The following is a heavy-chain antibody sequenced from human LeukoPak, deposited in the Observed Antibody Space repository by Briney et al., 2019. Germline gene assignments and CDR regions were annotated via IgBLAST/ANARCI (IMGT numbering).Heavy chain of an antibody. D-gene: IGHD3-3*01. CDR1: GGSISSGDYY. CDR2: IYYSGST. V-gene: IGHV4-30-4*08. CDR3: AAHGGSDFWSGYYTGGDAFDI. J-gene: IGHJ3*02. Sequence: SETLSLTCTVSGGSISSGDYYWSWIRQPPGKGLEWIGYIYYSGSTYYNPSLKSRVTTSVNTSKNQFSLKLSSVTAADTAVYYCAAHGGSDFWSGYYTGGDAFDIWGQGTMVTVSS.